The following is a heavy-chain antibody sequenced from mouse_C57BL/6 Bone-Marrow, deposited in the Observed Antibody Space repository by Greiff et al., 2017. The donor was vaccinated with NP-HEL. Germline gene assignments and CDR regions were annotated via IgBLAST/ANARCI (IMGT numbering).Heavy chain of an antibody. J-gene: IGHJ4*01. CDR1: GYTFTSYW. CDR3: ARKDLLRSRMDY. V-gene: IGHV1-61*01. CDR2: IYPSDSET. D-gene: IGHD1-1*01. Sequence: VQLQQSGAELVRPGSSVKLSCKASGYTFTSYWMDWVKQRPGQGLEWIGNIYPSDSETHYNQKFKDKATLTVDKSSSTAYMQLSSLTSEDSAVYYCARKDLLRSRMDYWGQGTSVTVSS.